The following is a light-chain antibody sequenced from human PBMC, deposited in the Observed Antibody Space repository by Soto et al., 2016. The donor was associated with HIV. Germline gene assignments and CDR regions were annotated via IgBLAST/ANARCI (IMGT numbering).Light chain of an antibody. CDR2: QDN. J-gene: IGLJ2*01. CDR1: KLGDKH. V-gene: IGLV3-1*01. CDR3: QAWDSSTVV. Sequence: SFELTQPSSVSVSPGQTASITCSGDKLGDKHACWYQQKPGQSPVLVIFQDNKRPAGIPERFSGSNSGNTATLTISGTQAMDEADYYCQAWDSSTVVSGGGTKLTVL.